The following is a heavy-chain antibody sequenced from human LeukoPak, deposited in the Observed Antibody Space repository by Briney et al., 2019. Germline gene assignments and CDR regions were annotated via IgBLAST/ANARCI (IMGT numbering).Heavy chain of an antibody. D-gene: IGHD6-13*01. J-gene: IGHJ6*02. CDR1: GFTFSNAW. CDR2: IKSKTDGGTT. V-gene: IGHV3-15*01. CDR3: TTDPSQQQLETVEVSHYYYGMDV. Sequence: GGSLRLSCTASGFTFSNAWMSWVRQAPGKGLEWVGRIKSKTDGGTTDYAAPVKGRFTISRDDSKNTLYLQMNSLKTEDTAVYYCTTDPSQQQLETVEVSHYYYGMDVWGQGTTVTVSS.